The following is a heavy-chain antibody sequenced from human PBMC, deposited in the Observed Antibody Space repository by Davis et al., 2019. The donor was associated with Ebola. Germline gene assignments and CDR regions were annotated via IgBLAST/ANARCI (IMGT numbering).Heavy chain of an antibody. CDR1: GYTFTRYW. CDR2: IYPGDSDT. V-gene: IGHV5-51*01. CDR3: ARAPYYYDVSGFYVDY. J-gene: IGHJ4*02. Sequence: GESLKISCKASGYTFTRYWIVRVRQMPGKGLEWMGIIYPGDSDTRYSPSFLGQVIFSADKSISTAYLQWSSLKASDTATYYCARAPYYYDVSGFYVDYWGQGTLVTVSS. D-gene: IGHD3-22*01.